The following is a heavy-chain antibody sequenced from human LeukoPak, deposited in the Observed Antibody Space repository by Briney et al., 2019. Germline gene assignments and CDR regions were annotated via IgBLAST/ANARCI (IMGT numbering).Heavy chain of an antibody. D-gene: IGHD3-22*01. J-gene: IGHJ4*02. V-gene: IGHV3-23*01. CDR2: ISGSGGST. CDR3: AKNPSNYYDSSGYVGY. CDR1: GFTFSSYA. Sequence: GGSLRLSCAASGFTFSSYAMSWVRQAPGKGLEWVSAISGSGGSTYYADSVKGRFTISRDNSKNTLYLQMNSLRAEDTAVYYCAKNPSNYYDSSGYVGYWGQGTLVTVSS.